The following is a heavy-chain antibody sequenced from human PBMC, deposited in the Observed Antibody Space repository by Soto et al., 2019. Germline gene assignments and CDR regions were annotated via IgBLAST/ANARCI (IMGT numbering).Heavy chain of an antibody. CDR2: ISYDGSNK. Sequence: GSLRLSCAASGFTFSSYGMHWVRQAPGKGLEWVAVISYDGSNKYYADSVKGRFTISRDNSKNTLYLQMNSLRAEDTAVYYCAKDSGYSNLNWFDPWGQGTLVTVSS. D-gene: IGHD4-4*01. V-gene: IGHV3-30*18. CDR1: GFTFSSYG. J-gene: IGHJ5*02. CDR3: AKDSGYSNLNWFDP.